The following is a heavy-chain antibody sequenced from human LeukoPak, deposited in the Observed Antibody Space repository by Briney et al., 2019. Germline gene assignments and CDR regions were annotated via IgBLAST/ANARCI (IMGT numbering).Heavy chain of an antibody. CDR3: AKLRYDSSGYYYDY. CDR2: IYYSGST. D-gene: IGHD3-22*01. J-gene: IGHJ4*02. Sequence: PSETLSLTCTGSGGSISSYYWSWIRQPPGKGLEWIGYIYYSGSTNYNPSLKSRVTISVDTSKNQFSLKLSSVTAADTAVYYCAKLRYDSSGYYYDYWGQGTLVTVSS. V-gene: IGHV4-59*08. CDR1: GGSISSYY.